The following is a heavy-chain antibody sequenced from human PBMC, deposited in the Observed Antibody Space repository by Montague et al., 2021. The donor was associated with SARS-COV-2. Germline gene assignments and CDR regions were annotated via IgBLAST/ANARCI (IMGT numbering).Heavy chain of an antibody. Sequence: SVKVSCKASGYTFTSYDINWVRQAAGQGLEWMGWMNPNSGNTGYAQKLQGRVTITRDTSMNTAYTELSSLRSEDTAVYYCARASLVRGVIITRVRYSYYMDVWGKGTPVTVSS. J-gene: IGHJ6*03. CDR3: ARASLVRGVIITRVRYSYYMDV. CDR2: MNPNSGNT. V-gene: IGHV1-8*01. CDR1: GYTFTSYD. D-gene: IGHD3-10*01.